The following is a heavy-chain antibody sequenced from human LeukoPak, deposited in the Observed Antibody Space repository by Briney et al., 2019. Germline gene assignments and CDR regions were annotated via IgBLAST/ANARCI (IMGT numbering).Heavy chain of an antibody. V-gene: IGHV1-8*02. CDR3: ARVGYSNSYDY. D-gene: IGHD4-11*01. Sequence: GSSVKVSCKASGGTFSSYAISWVRQAPGQGLEWMGWMNPNTGNAGYAQKFQDRVTTTWDASISTAYMDLSSLRSEDTAVYYCARVGYSNSYDYWGQGTLVTVSS. CDR2: MNPNTGNA. CDR1: GGTFSSYA. J-gene: IGHJ4*02.